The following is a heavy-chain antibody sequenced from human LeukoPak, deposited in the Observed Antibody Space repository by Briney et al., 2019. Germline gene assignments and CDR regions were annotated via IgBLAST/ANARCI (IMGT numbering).Heavy chain of an antibody. CDR2: IYYSGTT. Sequence: SETLSLTCTVSGGSISSYYWSWIRQFPGKGLEWIGYIYYSGTTDYNPSLKSRVTMSVDTSKNQFSLKLSSVTAADTAMYYCARVTGYVIEDYFDYWGQGTLVTVSS. CDR1: GGSISSYY. CDR3: ARVTGYVIEDYFDY. V-gene: IGHV4-59*01. J-gene: IGHJ4*02. D-gene: IGHD3-22*01.